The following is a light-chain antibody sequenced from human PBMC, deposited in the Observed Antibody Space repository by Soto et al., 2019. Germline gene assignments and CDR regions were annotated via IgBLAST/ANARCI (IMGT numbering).Light chain of an antibody. CDR1: SSDIGAYNS. CDR3: SSYTSTGAWV. Sequence: QSVLAQPASVSGSPGQSITISCSGTSSDIGAYNSVSWYQQHPGQVPQLMIYEVSKRPSGVSNRFSGSKSGNTASLTISGLQPEDESDYYCSSYTSTGAWVFGGGTKVTVL. V-gene: IGLV2-14*01. J-gene: IGLJ3*02. CDR2: EVS.